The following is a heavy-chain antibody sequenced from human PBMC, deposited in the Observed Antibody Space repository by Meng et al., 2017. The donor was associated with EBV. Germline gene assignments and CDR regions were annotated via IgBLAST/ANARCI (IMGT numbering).Heavy chain of an antibody. D-gene: IGHD3-22*01. J-gene: IGHJ5*02. CDR3: ARGPYYYDSSGYYYGEFDP. CDR2: MNPNSGNT. V-gene: IGHV1-8*01. CDR1: GYTFTIYD. Sequence: VEPVQSGAEVKKPGASVQVSCKASGYTFTIYDINWVRQATGQGLEWMGWMNPNSGNTGYAQKFQGRVTMTRNTSISTAYMELSSLRSEDTAVYYCARGPYYYDSSGYYYGEFDPWGQGTLVTVSS.